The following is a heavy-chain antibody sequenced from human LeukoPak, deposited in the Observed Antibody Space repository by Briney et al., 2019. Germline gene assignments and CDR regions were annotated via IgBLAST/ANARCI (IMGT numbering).Heavy chain of an antibody. D-gene: IGHD2-2*02. CDR1: GFSISDYY. CDR3: ARPISRYMDV. CDR2: ISGSGTII. J-gene: IGHJ6*03. Sequence: GGSLRLSCAASGFSISDYYVSWIRQAPGKGLEWISYISGSGTIIYYTDSVKGRFTISRDNAKNSLYLRINSLRAEDTALYYCARPISRYMDVWGKGTTVTVSS. V-gene: IGHV3-11*04.